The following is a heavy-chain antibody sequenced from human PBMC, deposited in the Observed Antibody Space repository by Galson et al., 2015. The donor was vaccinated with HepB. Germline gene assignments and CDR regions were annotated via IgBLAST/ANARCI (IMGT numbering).Heavy chain of an antibody. CDR3: ARGGDYGDYENDAFDI. V-gene: IGHV3-11*01. CDR1: GFTFSDYY. Sequence: SLRLSCAASGFTFSDYYMSWIRQAPGKGLEWVSYISSSGSTIYYADSVKGRFTISRDNAKNSLYLQMNSLRAEDTAVYYCARGGDYGDYENDAFDIWGQGTMVTVSS. J-gene: IGHJ3*02. D-gene: IGHD4-17*01. CDR2: ISSSGSTI.